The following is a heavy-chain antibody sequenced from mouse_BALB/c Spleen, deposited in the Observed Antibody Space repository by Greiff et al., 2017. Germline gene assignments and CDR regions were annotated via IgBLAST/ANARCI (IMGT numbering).Heavy chain of an antibody. Sequence: EVKVEESGGGLVKPGGSLKLSCAASGFTFSSYAMSWVRQTPEKRLEWVASISSGGSTYYPDSVKGRFTISRDNARNILYLQMSSLRSEDTAMYYCARGEDSYYYGSSDYWGQGTTLTVSS. CDR1: GFTFSSYA. CDR2: ISSGGST. J-gene: IGHJ2*01. D-gene: IGHD1-1*01. V-gene: IGHV5-6-5*01. CDR3: ARGEDSYYYGSSDY.